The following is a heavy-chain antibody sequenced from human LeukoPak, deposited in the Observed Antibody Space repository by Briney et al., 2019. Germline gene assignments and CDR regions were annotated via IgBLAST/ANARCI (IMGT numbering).Heavy chain of an antibody. D-gene: IGHD5-12*01. Sequence: SGGSLRLSYAASGFTFSSYSMNWVGQAPGKLLHPVSSTISSSSYIYYADSVKGRFTISRDNAKNSLYLQMNSLRAEDTAVYYCASRGYSGYAPPGGYYYYYMDVWGKGTTVTVSS. CDR1: GFTFSSYS. J-gene: IGHJ6*03. CDR2: TISSSSYI. CDR3: ASRGYSGYAPPGGYYYYYMDV. V-gene: IGHV3-21*01.